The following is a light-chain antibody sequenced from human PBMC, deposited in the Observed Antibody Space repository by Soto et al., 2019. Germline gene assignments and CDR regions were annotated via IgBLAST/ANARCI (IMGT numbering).Light chain of an antibody. CDR2: DAS. CDR3: QQYNSYSPYS. J-gene: IGKJ2*01. V-gene: IGKV1-5*01. Sequence: DIQMTQSPSTLSASVGDRVTITCRASQSISTWLAWYQQKPGKAPKLLIYDASSLESGVPSRFSGSGSGTEFPLTLRSLQPYDFATYYCQQYNSYSPYSFGQGTKLEIK. CDR1: QSISTW.